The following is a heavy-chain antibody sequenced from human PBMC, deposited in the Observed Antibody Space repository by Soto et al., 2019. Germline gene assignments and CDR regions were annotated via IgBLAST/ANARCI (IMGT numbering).Heavy chain of an antibody. V-gene: IGHV6-1*01. D-gene: IGHD6-19*01. Sequence: SPTLSLTCAISGDSVSSNSAAWNWIRQSPSRGLEWLGRTYYRSKWYNDYAVSVKSRITINPATSKNQFSLQLNSVTPEDTAVYYCARLYSSGWDYYYGMDVWGQGTTVTVSS. CDR1: GDSVSSNSAA. J-gene: IGHJ6*02. CDR3: ARLYSSGWDYYYGMDV. CDR2: TYYRSKWYN.